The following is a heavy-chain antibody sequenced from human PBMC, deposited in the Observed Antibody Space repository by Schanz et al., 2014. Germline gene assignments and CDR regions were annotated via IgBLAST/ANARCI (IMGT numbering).Heavy chain of an antibody. J-gene: IGHJ6*03. CDR1: GYTFTSYD. D-gene: IGHD2-2*02. CDR3: AGTYCSSTSCYTGYYYMDV. V-gene: IGHV1-8*01. Sequence: QVQLVQSGAEVKKPGASVKVSCTASGYTFTSYDINWVRQAPGQGLEWLGWMNPNSGNPGFAQKFRGRVTITADKSTSTDYMELTSLRSEDTAVYYCAGTYCSSTSCYTGYYYMDVWGKGTTVTVSS. CDR2: MNPNSGNP.